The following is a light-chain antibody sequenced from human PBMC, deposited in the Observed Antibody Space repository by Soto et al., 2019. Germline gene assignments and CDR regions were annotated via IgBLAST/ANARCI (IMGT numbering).Light chain of an antibody. CDR1: LSVSSY. CDR2: DAS. J-gene: IGKJ5*01. V-gene: IGKV3-11*01. CDR3: LQRSDWPIT. Sequence: EIVLTQSPATLSLSPGEGATLSCRASLSVSSYLAWYQQKPGQAPRLLIYDASNRATGIPARFSGSGSGTYFPRTITSLEPEDLAVYYYLQRSDWPITFSQGTRLVIK.